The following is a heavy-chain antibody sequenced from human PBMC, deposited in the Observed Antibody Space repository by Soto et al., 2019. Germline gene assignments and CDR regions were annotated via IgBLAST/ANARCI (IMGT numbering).Heavy chain of an antibody. V-gene: IGHV3-48*03. CDR2: INTAGSTK. J-gene: IGHJ6*02. D-gene: IGHD2-2*01. CDR1: GSTFSSSE. CDR3: ARAECSTPNCLTAYYSYGLDV. Sequence: GGSLRLSCAASGSTFSSSEMHWVRQAPGKGLEWVSYINTAGSTKYYAESVKGRFTISRDNARNSLFLQMNSLRAEDTAVYYCARAECSTPNCLTAYYSYGLDVWGQGTTVTVSS.